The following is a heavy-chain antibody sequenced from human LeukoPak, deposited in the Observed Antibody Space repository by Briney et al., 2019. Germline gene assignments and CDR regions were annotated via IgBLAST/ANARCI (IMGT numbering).Heavy chain of an antibody. J-gene: IGHJ4*02. Sequence: SQTLSLTCTVSGDSISSGDYYWSWIRQPPGKGLEWIGYIYYSGRSYYNPSLESRITISVDTSKNQFSLKLRSVTAADTAVYYCAKTYYDSSGYHFDNWGQGTLVTVSS. CDR2: IYYSGRS. D-gene: IGHD3-22*01. V-gene: IGHV4-30-4*01. CDR1: GDSISSGDYY. CDR3: AKTYYDSSGYHFDN.